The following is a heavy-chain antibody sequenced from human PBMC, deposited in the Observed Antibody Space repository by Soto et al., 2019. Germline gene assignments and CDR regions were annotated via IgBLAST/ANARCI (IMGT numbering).Heavy chain of an antibody. CDR2: IYYSGST. CDR1: GGSISSYY. CDR3: AEADSGYDYNLLAP. Sequence: SETLSLTCTVSGGSISSYYWSWIRQPPGKGLEWIGYIYYSGSTNYNPSLKSRVTISVDTSKNQFSLKLSSVTAADTAVYYCAEADSGYDYNLLAPWGQGTLVTVSS. J-gene: IGHJ5*02. D-gene: IGHD5-12*01. V-gene: IGHV4-59*01.